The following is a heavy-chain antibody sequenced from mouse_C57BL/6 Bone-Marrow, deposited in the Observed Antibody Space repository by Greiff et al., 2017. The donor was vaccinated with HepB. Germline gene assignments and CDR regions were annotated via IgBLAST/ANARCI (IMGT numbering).Heavy chain of an antibody. CDR1: GFTFTDYY. D-gene: IGHD1-1*01. CDR2: IRNKANGYTT. V-gene: IGHV7-3*01. J-gene: IGHJ1*03. CDR3: ARSLGSGYSYWYFDV. Sequence: EVKLMESGGGLVQPGGSLSLSCAASGFTFTDYYMSWVRQPPGKALEWLGFIRNKANGYTTEYSASVKGRFTISRDNSQSILYLQMNALRADDSATYYCARSLGSGYSYWYFDVWGTGTTVTVSS.